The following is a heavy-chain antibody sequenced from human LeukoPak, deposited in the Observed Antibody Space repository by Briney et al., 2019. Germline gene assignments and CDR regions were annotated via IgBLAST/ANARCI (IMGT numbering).Heavy chain of an antibody. CDR1: GGSFSTSG. D-gene: IGHD7-27*01. CDR3: ARDHWGIVENGYVYFYYDMDV. Sequence: EASVKVSCKASGGSFSTSGFSWVRQAPGQGLEWMGGVIPIYGTPSYAQKFQGRVTITTDESTSTAYMELSSLRSEDTAVYYCARDHWGIVENGYVYFYYDMDVWGQGTTVTVSS. J-gene: IGHJ6*02. V-gene: IGHV1-69*05. CDR2: VIPIYGTP.